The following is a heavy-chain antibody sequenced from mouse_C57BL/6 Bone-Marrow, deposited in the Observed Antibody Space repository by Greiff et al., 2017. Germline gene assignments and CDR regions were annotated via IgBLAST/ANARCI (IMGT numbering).Heavy chain of an antibody. V-gene: IGHV1-81*01. CDR1: GYTFTSYG. D-gene: IGHD1-1*01. J-gene: IGHJ4*01. CDR2: IYPRSGNT. CDR3: ARYDPLGSSYPRYYAMDY. Sequence: QVQLQQSGAELARPGASVKLSCKASGYTFTSYGISWVKQRTGQGLEWIGEIYPRSGNTYYNEKFKGKATLTADKSSSTAYMELRSLTSEDSAVYFCARYDPLGSSYPRYYAMDYWGQGTSVTVSS.